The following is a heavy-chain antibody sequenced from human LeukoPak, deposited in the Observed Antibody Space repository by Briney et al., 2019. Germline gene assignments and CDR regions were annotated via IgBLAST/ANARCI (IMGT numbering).Heavy chain of an antibody. D-gene: IGHD3-3*01. CDR1: GGSISSSSYY. CDR2: IYYSGST. J-gene: IGHJ6*03. Sequence: SETLSLTCTVSGGSISSSSYYWGWIRQPPGKGLEWIGSIYYSGSTYYNPSLKSRVTISVDTSKNQFSLKLSSVTAADTAVYYCARDERNYDFWSGYYYYYMDVWGKGTTVTVSS. V-gene: IGHV4-39*07. CDR3: ARDERNYDFWSGYYYYYMDV.